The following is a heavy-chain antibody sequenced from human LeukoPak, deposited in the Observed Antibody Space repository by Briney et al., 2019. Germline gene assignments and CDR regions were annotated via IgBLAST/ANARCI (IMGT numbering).Heavy chain of an antibody. CDR3: ARESPSYGGNVFDY. CDR2: ISSSGTAI. CDR1: GXTFSSYE. J-gene: IGHJ4*02. D-gene: IGHD4-23*01. V-gene: IGHV3-48*03. Sequence: GGSLRLSCAASGXTFSSYEMNWVRQAPGKGLEWVSYISSSGTAIYYADSVKGRFTISRDNAKNSLYLQMNSLRAEDTAVYYCARESPSYGGNVFDYWGQGTLVTVSS.